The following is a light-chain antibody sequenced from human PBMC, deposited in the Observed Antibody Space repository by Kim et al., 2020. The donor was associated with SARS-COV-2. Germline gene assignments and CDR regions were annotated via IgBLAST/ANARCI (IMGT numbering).Light chain of an antibody. CDR1: QSVSATH. J-gene: IGKJ4*01. CDR2: AAS. Sequence: EIVLTQSPSTLSLSPGERATLSCRPSQSVSATHLAWYQQKPGQAPRLLIYAASTRATGIPDRFSGSGSGTDFTLTISRLETEDFAVYLCQQYGSSPLTFGGGTKVDIK. V-gene: IGKV3-20*01. CDR3: QQYGSSPLT.